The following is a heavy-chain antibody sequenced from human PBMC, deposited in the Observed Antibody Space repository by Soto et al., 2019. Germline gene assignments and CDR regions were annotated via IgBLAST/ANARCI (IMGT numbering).Heavy chain of an antibody. Sequence: EVQLLESGGALVQPGGSLRLSCAASGFTFSSYAMTWVRQAPGRGLEWVSVISGSASHIDYADSVKGRFTISRDNSKNTGDLQINSLRAEDTASYYCAKARGNSVGGSILENGGQGPLVTVSS. CDR2: ISGSASHI. CDR3: AKARGNSVGGSILEN. D-gene: IGHD5-18*01. J-gene: IGHJ4*02. V-gene: IGHV3-23*01. CDR1: GFTFSSYA.